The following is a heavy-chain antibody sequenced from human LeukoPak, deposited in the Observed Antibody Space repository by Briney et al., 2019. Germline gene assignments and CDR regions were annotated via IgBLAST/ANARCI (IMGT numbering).Heavy chain of an antibody. J-gene: IGHJ3*02. D-gene: IGHD2-2*01. CDR3: ARAGCSSTSCPRRGAFDI. CDR2: IYYSGST. V-gene: IGHV4-59*01. Sequence: SETLSLTCTVSGGSISSYYWSWIRQPPGKGPEWIGYIYYSGSTNYNPSLKSRITISVDTSKNQFSLKLNSVTAADTAVYYCARAGCSSTSCPRRGAFDIWGQGTMVTVSS. CDR1: GGSISSYY.